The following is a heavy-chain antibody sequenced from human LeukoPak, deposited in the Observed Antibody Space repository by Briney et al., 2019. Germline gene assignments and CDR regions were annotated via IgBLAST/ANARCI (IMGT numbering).Heavy chain of an antibody. J-gene: IGHJ4*02. CDR2: IYYTGST. Sequence: RPSETLSLTCTVSGGSISSYYWSWIRQPPGKGLEWIGYIYYTGSTNYNPSLKSRVTISVDTSKNQFSLKLSSVTAADTAVYYCARQKIQLWFRFADYWGQGTLVTVSS. V-gene: IGHV4-59*08. CDR3: ARQKIQLWFRFADY. CDR1: GGSISSYY. D-gene: IGHD5-18*01.